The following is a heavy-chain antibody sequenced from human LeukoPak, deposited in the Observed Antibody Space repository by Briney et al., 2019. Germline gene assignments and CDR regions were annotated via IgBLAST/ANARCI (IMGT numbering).Heavy chain of an antibody. CDR3: ARRGRSYYYYYGMDV. CDR1: RGSVSSYY. CDR2: IYYSGST. Sequence: PSETLSLTCTVSRGSVSSYYWSWIRQPPGKGLEWIGYIYYSGSTNYNPSLKSRVTISVDTSKNQFSLKLSSVTAADTAVYYCARRGRSYYYYYGMDVWGKGTTVTVSS. J-gene: IGHJ6*04. D-gene: IGHD2-15*01. V-gene: IGHV4-59*02.